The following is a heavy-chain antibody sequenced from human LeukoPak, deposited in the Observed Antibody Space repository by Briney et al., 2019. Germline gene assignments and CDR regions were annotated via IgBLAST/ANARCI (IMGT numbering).Heavy chain of an antibody. J-gene: IGHJ4*02. V-gene: IGHV3-23*01. D-gene: IGHD2-2*01. Sequence: GGSLRLSCAASGFTVSSNYMSWVRQAPGKGLEWVSAISDTGGGTYYADSVKGRFTISRDNSKNTLYLQMNSLRAEDTAVYYCAKGSSSSRPYYFDYWGQGTLVTVSS. CDR1: GFTVSSNY. CDR2: ISDTGGGT. CDR3: AKGSSSSRPYYFDY.